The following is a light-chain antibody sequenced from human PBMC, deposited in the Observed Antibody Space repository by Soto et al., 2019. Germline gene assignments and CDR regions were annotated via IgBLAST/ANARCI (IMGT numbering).Light chain of an antibody. V-gene: IGKV3-15*01. CDR2: GAS. CDR1: QSVDIS. J-gene: IGKJ1*01. CDR3: QKYGSWPRT. Sequence: DILLTQSPAPLSVSPGDRVILSCRASQSVDISLAWYQQKTGQAPRLLIYGASTRATDMPGRFSGRGSGTELNLTITSLRPEDFGVYYCQKYGSWPRTCGQGTQVDIK.